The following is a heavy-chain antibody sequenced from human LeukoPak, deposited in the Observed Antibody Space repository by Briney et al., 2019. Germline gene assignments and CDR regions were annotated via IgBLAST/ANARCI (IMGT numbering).Heavy chain of an antibody. V-gene: IGHV1-8*01. D-gene: IGHD4-11*01. CDR2: MNPNSGNT. CDR1: GYTFTSYD. Sequence: ASVKVSCKASGYTFTSYDINWVRQATGQGLEWMGWMNPNSGNTGYAQKFQGRVTMTRNTSISTAYTELSSLRSEDTAVYYCARALPSTVTFYYGMDVWGQGTTVTVSS. J-gene: IGHJ6*02. CDR3: ARALPSTVTFYYGMDV.